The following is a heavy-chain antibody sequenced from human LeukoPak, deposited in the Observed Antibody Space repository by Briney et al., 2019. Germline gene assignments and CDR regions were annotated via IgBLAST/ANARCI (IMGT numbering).Heavy chain of an antibody. CDR1: GYTFTSYG. Sequence: ASVKVSCKASGYTFTSYGISWVRRAPGQGLEWMGWISAYNGNTNYAQKLQGRVTMTTDTSTSTAYMELRSLRSDDTAVYYCAREFHVPYYDILTGYYNYWFDPWGQGTLVTVSS. D-gene: IGHD3-9*01. CDR3: AREFHVPYYDILTGYYNYWFDP. CDR2: ISAYNGNT. J-gene: IGHJ5*02. V-gene: IGHV1-18*01.